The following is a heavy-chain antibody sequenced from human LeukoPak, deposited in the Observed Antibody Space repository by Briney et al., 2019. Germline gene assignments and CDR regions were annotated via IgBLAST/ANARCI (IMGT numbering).Heavy chain of an antibody. CDR1: GGSFSGYY. Sequence: SETLSLTCAVYGGSFSGYYWSWIRQPPGKGLEWIGEINHSGSTNYNPSLKSRVTISVDTSKNQFSLKLSSVTAADTAVYYCARGGGSPKNTHYYGSGSYYTRRWFDPWGQGTLVTVSS. CDR3: ARGGGSPKNTHYYGSGSYYTRRWFDP. J-gene: IGHJ5*02. D-gene: IGHD3-10*01. CDR2: INHSGST. V-gene: IGHV4-34*01.